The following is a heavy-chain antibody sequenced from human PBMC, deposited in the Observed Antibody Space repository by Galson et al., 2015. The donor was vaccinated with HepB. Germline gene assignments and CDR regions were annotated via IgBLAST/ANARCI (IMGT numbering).Heavy chain of an antibody. J-gene: IGHJ6*02. CDR1: GVSISSRSYY. Sequence: SETLSLTCSVSGVSISSRSYYWSWIRQPPGKGLEWIASIYYSGSTHYSPSLKSRVTISADTSKNQFSLRLTSATAADTAVYYCVRHGNDDFYYAMDVWGQGTTVAVPS. D-gene: IGHD1-1*01. V-gene: IGHV4-39*01. CDR3: VRHGNDDFYYAMDV. CDR2: IYYSGST.